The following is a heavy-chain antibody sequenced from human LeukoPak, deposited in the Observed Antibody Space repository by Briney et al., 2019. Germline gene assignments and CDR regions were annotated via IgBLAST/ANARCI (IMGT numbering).Heavy chain of an antibody. J-gene: IGHJ6*03. D-gene: IGHD3-10*01. V-gene: IGHV4-39*07. CDR3: ASENENYYGSGSYFPIWFYMDV. CDR2: IYYSGST. Sequence: PSETLSLTCTVSGGSISSSSYYWGWMPQPQGQGRVGFGSIYYSGSTYYNPSLKSRVTISVDTSKNQVSLKLRSVTAADTAVYYCASENENYYGSGSYFPIWFYMDVWGKGTTVNVSS. CDR1: GGSISSSSYY.